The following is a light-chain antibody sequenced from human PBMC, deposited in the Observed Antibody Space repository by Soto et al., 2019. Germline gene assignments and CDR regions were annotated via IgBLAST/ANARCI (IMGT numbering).Light chain of an antibody. V-gene: IGKV3-11*01. CDR2: DSY. Sequence: EVGWSQSPVNLSLSPGERASLSCMSSQSFRGLLAWYQQKPGQAPRLLIYDSYNRATGIPPRFSGSGSGTDFTLTISSLEHEDSAVYYCQQRHMWPITSGQGTRLEIK. CDR3: QQRHMWPIT. J-gene: IGKJ5*01. CDR1: QSFRGL.